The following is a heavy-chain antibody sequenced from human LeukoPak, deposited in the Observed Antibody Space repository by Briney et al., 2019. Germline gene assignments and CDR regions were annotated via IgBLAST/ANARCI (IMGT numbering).Heavy chain of an antibody. D-gene: IGHD5-12*01. J-gene: IGHJ4*02. CDR3: AKTDTGYYCDY. CDR1: GFTFNSYG. V-gene: IGHV3-33*06. Sequence: VRSLRLSCAASGFTFNSYGMHWVRQAPGKGLEWVAVIWYDGSNKYYADSVKGRFTISRDNSKNTLYLQMNSLRAEDTALYYCAKTDTGYYCDYCGQGTLVTVSS. CDR2: IWYDGSNK.